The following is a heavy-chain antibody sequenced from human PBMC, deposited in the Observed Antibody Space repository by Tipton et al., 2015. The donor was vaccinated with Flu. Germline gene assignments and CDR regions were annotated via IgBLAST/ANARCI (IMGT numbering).Heavy chain of an antibody. D-gene: IGHD3-22*01. V-gene: IGHV3-66*02. J-gene: IGHJ4*02. Sequence: SLRLSCAASGFTFSSNYMSWIRQAPGKGLEWVSVIYSGGSTNYADSVKGRFTISRDNSNNTQYLQMNILRGEDTAVSYCARDLYYESTGYYYYDSGGQGLLVTVSS. CDR2: IYSGGST. CDR1: GFTFSSNY. CDR3: ARDLYYESTGYYYYDS.